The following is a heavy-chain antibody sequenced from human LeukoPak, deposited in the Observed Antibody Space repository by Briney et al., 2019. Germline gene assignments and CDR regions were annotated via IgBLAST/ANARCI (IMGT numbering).Heavy chain of an antibody. V-gene: IGHV3-30*18. D-gene: IGHD6-19*01. Sequence: GGSLRLSCAASGFTFSSYGMHWVRQAPGKGLEWVAVISYDGSNRYYADSVKGRFTISRDNSKNTLCLQMNSLRAEDTAVYYCAKVKAVAGYYYYYYGMDVWGQGTTVTVSS. CDR2: ISYDGSNR. J-gene: IGHJ6*02. CDR1: GFTFSSYG. CDR3: AKVKAVAGYYYYYYGMDV.